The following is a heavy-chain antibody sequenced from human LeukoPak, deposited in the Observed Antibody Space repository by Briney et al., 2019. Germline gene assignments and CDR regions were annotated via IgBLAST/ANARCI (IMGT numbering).Heavy chain of an antibody. D-gene: IGHD1-14*01. CDR3: ARRARGLPGYFDY. V-gene: IGHV1-46*01. Sequence: ASVKVSCKASGYTFTSYYMHWVRQAPGQGLEWMGLINPTGGGTSYTQKFQGRVTMTRDTSTSTVYMELSSLRSEDTAVYYCARRARGLPGYFDYWGQGTLVTVSS. CDR2: INPTGGGT. J-gene: IGHJ4*02. CDR1: GYTFTSYY.